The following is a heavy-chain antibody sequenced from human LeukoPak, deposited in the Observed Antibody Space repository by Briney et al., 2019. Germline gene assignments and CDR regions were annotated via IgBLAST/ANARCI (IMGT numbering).Heavy chain of an antibody. J-gene: IGHJ4*02. V-gene: IGHV4-59*01. CDR3: ARDRRELRGFDY. Sequence: PSETLSLTCTVSGGSISSYYWSWIRQPPGKGLEWIGYIYYSGSTNYNPSLKGRVTISVDTSKNQFSLKLSSVTAADTAVYYCARDRRELRGFDYWGQGTLVTVSS. CDR2: IYYSGST. CDR1: GGSISSYY. D-gene: IGHD1-7*01.